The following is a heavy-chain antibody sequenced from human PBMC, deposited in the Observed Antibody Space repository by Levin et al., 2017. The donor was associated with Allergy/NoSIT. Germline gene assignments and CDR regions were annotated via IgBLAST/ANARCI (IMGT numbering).Heavy chain of an antibody. V-gene: IGHV3-23*01. CDR1: GFTFGDYV. CDR3: AGRTVAGGVWFYFDY. D-gene: IGHD6-19*01. CDR2: ISGSGGNT. Sequence: GGSLRLSCTASGFTFGDYVMNWVRQAPGKGLEWVSGISGSGGNTYYTDSVKGRFTISRDNSNNTLYLQMDSLRVEDTAVYYCAGRTVAGGVWFYFDYWGQGTLVTVSS. J-gene: IGHJ4*02.